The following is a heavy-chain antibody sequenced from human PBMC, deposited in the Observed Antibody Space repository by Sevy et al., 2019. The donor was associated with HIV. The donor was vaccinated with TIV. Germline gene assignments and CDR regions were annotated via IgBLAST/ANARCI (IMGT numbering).Heavy chain of an antibody. CDR3: ARGFDGWDTSPGGLDV. V-gene: IGHV1-8*01. CDR1: GYTFTTYD. Sequence: ASVKVSCRASGYTFTTYDINWVRQATGQGLEWMGWMNPNNGNKGYAQKFQDRLTLTRDTSISTAYLELSSLRSDDTALCFCARGFDGWDTSPGGLDVWGQGTTVTVSS. D-gene: IGHD1-26*01. CDR2: MNPNNGNK. J-gene: IGHJ6*02.